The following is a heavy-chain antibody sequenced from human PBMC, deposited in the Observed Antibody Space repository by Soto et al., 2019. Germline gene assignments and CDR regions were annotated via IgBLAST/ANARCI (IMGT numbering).Heavy chain of an antibody. CDR3: ARELAGYRDIAGDYYYFHMDV. Sequence: QVQLVQSGAEVKKPGASVKVSCKASGYTFTSYDINWVRQATGQGLEWMGWMNANRGNTGYAQKFQGRVTMTRNTSISTAYMGLSSLRSEDTAVYYCARELAGYRDIAGDYYYFHMDVWGKGTTVTVSS. J-gene: IGHJ6*03. D-gene: IGHD5-18*01. CDR2: MNANRGNT. V-gene: IGHV1-8*01. CDR1: GYTFTSYD.